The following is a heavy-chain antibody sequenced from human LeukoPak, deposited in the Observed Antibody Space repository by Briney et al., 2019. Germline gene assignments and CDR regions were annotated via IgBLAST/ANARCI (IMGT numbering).Heavy chain of an antibody. Sequence: GSSVKVSCKASGGTFSSYAISWVRQAPGQGLEWMGGIIPIFGTANYAQKFQGRVTITADESTSTAYMELSSLRSEDTAVYYCARDEGGYSYGDFDYWGQGTLVTVSS. CDR1: GGTFSSYA. J-gene: IGHJ4*02. D-gene: IGHD5-18*01. CDR2: IIPIFGTA. V-gene: IGHV1-69*01. CDR3: ARDEGGYSYGDFDY.